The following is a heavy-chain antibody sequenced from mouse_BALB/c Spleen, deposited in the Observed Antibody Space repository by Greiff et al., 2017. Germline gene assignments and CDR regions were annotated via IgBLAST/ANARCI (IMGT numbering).Heavy chain of an antibody. Sequence: QVQLQQSGPGLVAPSQSLSITCTVSGFSLTSYDISWIRQPPGKGLEWLGVIWTGGGTNYNSAFMSRLSISKDNSKSQVFLKMNSLQTDDTAIYYCVRDWDAMDYWGQGTSVTVSS. CDR3: VRDWDAMDY. V-gene: IGHV2-9-2*01. CDR1: GFSLTSYD. J-gene: IGHJ4*01. CDR2: IWTGGGT. D-gene: IGHD4-1*01.